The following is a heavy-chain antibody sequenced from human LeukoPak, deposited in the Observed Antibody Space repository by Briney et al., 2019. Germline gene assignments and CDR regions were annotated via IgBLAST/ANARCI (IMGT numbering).Heavy chain of an antibody. D-gene: IGHD7-27*01. CDR2: INPSGGST. V-gene: IGHV1-46*01. Sequence: ASVKVSCKASGYTFTSYYMHWVRQAPGQGLEWMGIINPSGGSTSYAQKFQGRVTITADESTSTAYMELSSLRSEDTAVYYCARAGDHDAFDIWGQGTMVTVSS. CDR1: GYTFTSYY. J-gene: IGHJ3*02. CDR3: ARAGDHDAFDI.